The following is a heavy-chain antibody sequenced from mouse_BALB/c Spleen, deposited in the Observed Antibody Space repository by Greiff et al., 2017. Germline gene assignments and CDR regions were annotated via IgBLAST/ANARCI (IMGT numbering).Heavy chain of an antibody. Sequence: LVESGPELVKPGASVKMSCKASGYTFTSYVMHWVKQKPGQGLEWIGYINPYNDGTKYNEKFKGKATLTSDKSSSTAYMELSSLTSEDSAVYYCAGYGSSSWFAYWGQGTLVTVSA. CDR2: INPYNDGT. D-gene: IGHD1-1*01. V-gene: IGHV1-14*01. J-gene: IGHJ3*01. CDR1: GYTFTSYV. CDR3: AGYGSSSWFAY.